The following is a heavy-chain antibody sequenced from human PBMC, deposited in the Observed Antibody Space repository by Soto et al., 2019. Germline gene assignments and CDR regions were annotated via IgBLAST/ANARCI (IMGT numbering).Heavy chain of an antibody. J-gene: IGHJ4*02. CDR2: IWYDGSNK. D-gene: IGHD3-16*01. V-gene: IGHV3-33*06. Sequence: PGGSLRLSCAASGFTFSSYGMHWVRQAPGKGLEWVAVIWYDGSNKYYADSVKGRFTISRDNSKSTLSLQMNSLRAEDTAVYHCAKEFYEVKGFFDYWGQGTLVTVSS. CDR1: GFTFSSYG. CDR3: AKEFYEVKGFFDY.